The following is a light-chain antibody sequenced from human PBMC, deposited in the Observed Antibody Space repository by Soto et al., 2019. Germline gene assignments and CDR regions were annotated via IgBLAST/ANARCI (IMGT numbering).Light chain of an antibody. Sequence: EIVLTQSPGTLSLSPGERATLSCRARQRVSSSYLAWYQQKPGQAPRPLIYGASSRAIVIPDRLSGSGSGTDFTLTMSRVEPEDLAVDYWHRYGSSPWWVGEGTKVEIK. CDR3: HRYGSSPWW. CDR2: GAS. CDR1: QRVSSSY. V-gene: IGKV3-20*01. J-gene: IGKJ1*01.